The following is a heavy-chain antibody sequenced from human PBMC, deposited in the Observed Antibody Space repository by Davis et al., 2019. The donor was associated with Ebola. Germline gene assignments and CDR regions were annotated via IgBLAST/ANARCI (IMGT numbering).Heavy chain of an antibody. CDR2: ISYDGSNK. Sequence: GGSLRLSCAASGFTFSSYAMHWVRQAPGKGLEWVAVISYDGSNKYYADSVKGRFTISRDNSKNTLYLQMNSLRAEDTAVYYCARDGVPYYYYYGMDVWGQGTTVTVSS. D-gene: IGHD1-1*01. V-gene: IGHV3-30-3*01. CDR1: GFTFSSYA. CDR3: ARDGVPYYYYYGMDV. J-gene: IGHJ6*02.